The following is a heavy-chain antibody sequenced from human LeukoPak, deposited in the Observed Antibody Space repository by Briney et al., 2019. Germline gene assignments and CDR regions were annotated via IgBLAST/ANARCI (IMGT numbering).Heavy chain of an antibody. CDR2: IYYSGST. CDR3: ASAAGGPYYDILTGYSTEYYFDY. D-gene: IGHD3-9*01. CDR1: GVSISSYY. J-gene: IGHJ4*02. Sequence: SETLSLTCTVSGVSISSYYWSWIRQPPGKGLEWIGYIYYSGSTNYNPSLKSRVTISVDTSKNQFSLKLSSVTAADTAVYYCASAAGGPYYDILTGYSTEYYFDYWGQGTLVTVSS. V-gene: IGHV4-59*01.